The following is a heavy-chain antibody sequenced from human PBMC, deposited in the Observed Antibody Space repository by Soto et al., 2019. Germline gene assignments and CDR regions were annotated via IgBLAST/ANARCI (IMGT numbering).Heavy chain of an antibody. CDR3: ARDLAKGGGSAGFDY. J-gene: IGHJ4*02. CDR1: GLTFSTYA. D-gene: IGHD1-26*01. CDR2: INNSGGST. Sequence: GGSLRLSCAASGLTFSTYAMTWVRQAPGKGLEWVSTINNSGGSTWYADSVKGRFTISRDNSKNTLYLQMNSLRVEDTAVYYCARDLAKGGGSAGFDYWGQGTLVTVSS. V-gene: IGHV3-23*01.